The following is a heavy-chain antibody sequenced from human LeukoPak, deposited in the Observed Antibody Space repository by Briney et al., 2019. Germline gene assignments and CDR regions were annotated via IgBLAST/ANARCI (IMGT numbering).Heavy chain of an antibody. CDR1: GFTVSRNY. J-gene: IGHJ6*03. CDR3: ARAPWAGSSSWYWKPHYYYYYMDV. D-gene: IGHD6-13*01. V-gene: IGHV3-66*01. CDR2: IYSGGST. Sequence: GGSLTLSCAASGFTVSRNYMSWVRQAPGKGLEWVSVIYSGGSTYYADSVKGRFTISRDNSKNTLYLQMNSLRAEDTAVYYCARAPWAGSSSWYWKPHYYYYYMDVWGKGTTVTISS.